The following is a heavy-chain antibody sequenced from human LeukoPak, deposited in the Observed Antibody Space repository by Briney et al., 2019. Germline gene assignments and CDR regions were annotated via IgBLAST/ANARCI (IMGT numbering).Heavy chain of an antibody. Sequence: PGGSLRLSCAASGFSFSSYWMSWVRQAPGKGLEWVANIKKDRSEKYYVDSVKGRFTIFRDNAKNSLYLQMNSLRAEDTAVYYCARVGSLMVRGVTNAFDIWGQGTMVTVSS. CDR3: ARVGSLMVRGVTNAFDI. D-gene: IGHD3-10*01. CDR1: GFSFSSYW. J-gene: IGHJ3*02. CDR2: IKKDRSEK. V-gene: IGHV3-7*04.